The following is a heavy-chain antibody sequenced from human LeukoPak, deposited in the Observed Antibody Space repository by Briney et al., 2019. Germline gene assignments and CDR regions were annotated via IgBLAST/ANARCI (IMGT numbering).Heavy chain of an antibody. CDR1: GYSFTSYW. CDR3: ARQGSYFDY. V-gene: IGHV5-51*01. J-gene: IGHJ4*02. CDR2: IYPGDSDT. Sequence: HGESLKISCKGSGYSFTSYWIAWVRQMPGKGLERMGIIYPGDSDTRYSPSFQGQVTVSADKSISTAYLQWSSLKASDTAMYYCARQGSYFDYWAQGTLVTVSS.